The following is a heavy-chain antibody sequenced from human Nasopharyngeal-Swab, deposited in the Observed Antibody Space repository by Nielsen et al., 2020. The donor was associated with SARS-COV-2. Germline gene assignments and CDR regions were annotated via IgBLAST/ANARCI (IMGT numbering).Heavy chain of an antibody. CDR1: GYTLTELS. J-gene: IGHJ3*01. Sequence: ASVKVSCKVSGYTLTELSMHWVRQAPGKGLEWMGGFDPEDGETIYAQKFQGRVTMTEDTSTDTAYMELSSLRSEDTAVYYCARALGALRALDVWGQGTMVTVSS. CDR3: ARALGALRALDV. V-gene: IGHV1-24*01. D-gene: IGHD1-26*01. CDR2: FDPEDGET.